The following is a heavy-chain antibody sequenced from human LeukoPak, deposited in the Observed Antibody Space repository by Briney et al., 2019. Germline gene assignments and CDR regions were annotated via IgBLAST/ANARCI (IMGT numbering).Heavy chain of an antibody. J-gene: IGHJ6*04. Sequence: GGSLRLSCAASGFTFSSYGMHRVRQAPGKGLEWVAVIWYDGSNKYYADSVKGRFTISRDNSKNTLYLQMNSLRAEDTAVYYCARDSGFNYGMDVWGKGTTVTVSS. CDR3: ARDSGFNYGMDV. CDR2: IWYDGSNK. V-gene: IGHV3-33*01. D-gene: IGHD1-14*01. CDR1: GFTFSSYG.